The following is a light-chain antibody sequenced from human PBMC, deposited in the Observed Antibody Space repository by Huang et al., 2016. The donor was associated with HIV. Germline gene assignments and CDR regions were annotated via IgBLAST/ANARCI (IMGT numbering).Light chain of an antibody. V-gene: IGKV1-12*01. J-gene: IGKJ4*02. CDR1: QDVNKW. CDR3: QQSVTFPLT. CDR2: ASS. Sequence: DIKMTQSPSSVSASRGDRVSFTFRAIQDVNKWLAWYQQKPGVAPKLLVYASSTLQSGAPSRFRGSGSGTHFTLTINNLQAEDFATYFCQQSVTFPLTFGGGTKVELK.